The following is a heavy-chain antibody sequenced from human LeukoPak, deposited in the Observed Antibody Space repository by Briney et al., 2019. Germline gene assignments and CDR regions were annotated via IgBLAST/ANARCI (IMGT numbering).Heavy chain of an antibody. CDR3: ARDAVN. D-gene: IGHD6-19*01. CDR1: GFTFSYYW. V-gene: IGHV3-74*01. Sequence: PGGSLRLSCAASGFTFSYYWMHWVRQGPGKGLVWVSRIDSDGSSTNYADSVKGRFTISRDSVKNTLYLQMNSLTAEDTAVYYCARDAVNWGQGTLVTVSS. CDR2: IDSDGSST. J-gene: IGHJ4*02.